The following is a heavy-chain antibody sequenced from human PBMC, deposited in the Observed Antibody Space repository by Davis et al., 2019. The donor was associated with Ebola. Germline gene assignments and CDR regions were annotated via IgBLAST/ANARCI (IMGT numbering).Heavy chain of an antibody. CDR3: ARISGTYVHFDY. J-gene: IGHJ4*02. CDR1: GGTFSSNS. V-gene: IGHV1-18*01. CDR2: ISPSNDNT. Sequence: ASVKVSCKASGGTFSSNSINWVRQVPGQGLAWMGWISPSNDNTDYAQRFQGRISMTTDTSTSTAYMELRSLGSDDTAVYYCARISGTYVHFDYWGQGTLVTVSS. D-gene: IGHD1-26*01.